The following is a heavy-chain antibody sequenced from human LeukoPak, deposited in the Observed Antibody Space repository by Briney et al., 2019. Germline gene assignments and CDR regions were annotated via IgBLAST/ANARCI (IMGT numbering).Heavy chain of an antibody. Sequence: SETLSLTCTVSGGSISSYYWSWIRQPPGKGLEWIGYIYYSGSTNYNPSLKSRVTISVDTSKNQFSLKLSSVTAADTAVYYCARGVRAVAAIDYWGQGTLVTVSS. D-gene: IGHD6-19*01. CDR2: IYYSGST. J-gene: IGHJ4*02. CDR3: ARGVRAVAAIDY. V-gene: IGHV4-59*12. CDR1: GGSISSYY.